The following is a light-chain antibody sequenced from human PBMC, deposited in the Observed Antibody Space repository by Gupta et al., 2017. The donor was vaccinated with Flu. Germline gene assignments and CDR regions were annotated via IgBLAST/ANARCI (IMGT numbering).Light chain of an antibody. Sequence: QSALTPPASVSGSPGQSITISCSRTNSDIGSSNYVSWYQQTLGKAPKLILYEVKYRPSGISVRFSGSKSGNTASMTISGIQPDDEADYFCSSYTTSNTLVFGAGTTLTVL. CDR2: EVK. CDR1: NSDIGSSNY. V-gene: IGLV2-14*01. J-gene: IGLJ2*01. CDR3: SSYTTSNTLV.